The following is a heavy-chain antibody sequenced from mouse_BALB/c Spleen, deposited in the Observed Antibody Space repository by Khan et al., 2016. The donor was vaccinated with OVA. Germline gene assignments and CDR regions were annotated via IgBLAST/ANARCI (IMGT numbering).Heavy chain of an antibody. CDR3: ARGAGRY. CDR1: GYTFPEYT. CDR2: INPKNGGT. Sequence: IQLVQSGPELVKPGASVKISCKTSGYTFPEYTVHWVKQSLGKSLDWIGVINPKNGGTAYNQKFKGKATLTVDKSSSTAYMEFRSLTSDDSAVHYCARGAGRYWGQGTSVTVAS. D-gene: IGHD3-3*01. J-gene: IGHJ4*01. V-gene: IGHV1-18*01.